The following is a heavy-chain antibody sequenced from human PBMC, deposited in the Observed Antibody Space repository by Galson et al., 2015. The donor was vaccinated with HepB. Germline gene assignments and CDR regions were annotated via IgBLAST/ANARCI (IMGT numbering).Heavy chain of an antibody. Sequence: SVKVSCKASGYTFTSYGTSWVRQAPGQGLEWMGWISAYNGNTNYAQKLQGRVTMTTDTSTSTAYMELRSLRSDDTAVYYCARGGGGYCSGGSCYHDAFDIWGQGTMVTVSS. CDR3: ARGGGGYCSGGSCYHDAFDI. CDR2: ISAYNGNT. D-gene: IGHD2-15*01. CDR1: GYTFTSYG. J-gene: IGHJ3*02. V-gene: IGHV1-18*01.